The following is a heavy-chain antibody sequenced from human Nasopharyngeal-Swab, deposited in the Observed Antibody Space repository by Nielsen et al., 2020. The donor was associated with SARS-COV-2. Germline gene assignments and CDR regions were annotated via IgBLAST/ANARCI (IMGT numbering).Heavy chain of an antibody. CDR3: NRDYYDRSSYVGLVDY. V-gene: IGHV3-23*01. CDR1: GFTFSGYA. Sequence: GESLKISCAASGFTFSGYAMSWVRQAPGKGLEWVSAVSGSGRTTYYADSVKGRFTISRDNSKNTLYLQMNNLRAEDTAVYYCNRDYYDRSSYVGLVDYWGQGTLVTVSS. D-gene: IGHD3-22*01. J-gene: IGHJ4*02. CDR2: VSGSGRTT.